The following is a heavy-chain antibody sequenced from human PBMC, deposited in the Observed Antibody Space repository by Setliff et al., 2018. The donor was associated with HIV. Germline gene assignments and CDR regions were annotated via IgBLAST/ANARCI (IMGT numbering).Heavy chain of an antibody. V-gene: IGHV5-51*01. Sequence: PGESLKISCKGSGYTFTSYWFGWVRQMPGKGLEWMGIIYPGDSDTRYSPSFQGQVTISADKSISTAYLQWRSLQASDTAMYYCARHPPIAVAGTGYYYYYMDVWGKGTTVTVSS. J-gene: IGHJ6*03. CDR1: GYTFTSYW. D-gene: IGHD6-19*01. CDR3: ARHPPIAVAGTGYYYYYMDV. CDR2: IYPGDSDT.